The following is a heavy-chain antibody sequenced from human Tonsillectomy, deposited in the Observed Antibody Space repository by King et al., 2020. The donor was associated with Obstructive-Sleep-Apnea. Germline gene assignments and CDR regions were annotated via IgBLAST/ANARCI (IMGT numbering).Heavy chain of an antibody. J-gene: IGHJ4*02. CDR3: ARLTHYYDSSGYPLYFDY. Sequence: QLQESGPGLVKPSQTLSLTCTVSGGSISSGGYYWSWIRQHPGKGLEWIGYIYYSGSTYYNPSLKSRVTISVDTSKNQFSLKLSSGTAADTAVYYCARLTHYYDSSGYPLYFDYWGQGTLVTVSS. D-gene: IGHD3-22*01. V-gene: IGHV4-31*03. CDR1: GGSISSGGYY. CDR2: IYYSGST.